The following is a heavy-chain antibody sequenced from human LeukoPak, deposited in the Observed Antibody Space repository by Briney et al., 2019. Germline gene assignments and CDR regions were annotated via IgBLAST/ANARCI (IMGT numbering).Heavy chain of an antibody. D-gene: IGHD3-10*01. V-gene: IGHV3-23*01. Sequence: SGGSLRLSCAASGFTFSTYAMSWVRQAPGKWLEWVSGISGSGDSTSYADSAKGRFTVSRDNFKNMLYLQMNSLRVEDTAVYYCVRAGYASGIPNWIDPWGQGTLVTVSS. CDR1: GFTFSTYA. CDR2: ISGSGDST. J-gene: IGHJ5*02. CDR3: VRAGYASGIPNWIDP.